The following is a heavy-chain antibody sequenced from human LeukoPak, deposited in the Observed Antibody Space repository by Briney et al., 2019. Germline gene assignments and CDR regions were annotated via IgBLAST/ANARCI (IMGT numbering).Heavy chain of an antibody. D-gene: IGHD6-19*01. Sequence: ASVKVSCKASGGTFSSYAISWVRQAPGQGLEWMGGIIPIFGTANYAQKFQGRVTITADESTSTAYMELSSLRSEDTAVYYCARDSGGGSRGWLSRLDYGGRGTLATVSS. CDR3: ARDSGGGSRGWLSRLDY. CDR1: GGTFSSYA. J-gene: IGHJ4*02. V-gene: IGHV1-69*13. CDR2: IIPIFGTA.